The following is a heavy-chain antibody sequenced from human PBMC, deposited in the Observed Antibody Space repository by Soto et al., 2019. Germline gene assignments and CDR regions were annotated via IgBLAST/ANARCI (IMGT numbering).Heavy chain of an antibody. D-gene: IGHD2-8*01. Sequence: PGGSLRLSCAASGFTFSSYSMNWVRQAPGKGLEWVSSISSSSSYIYYADSVKGRFTISRDNAKNSLYLQMNSLRAEDTAVYYCARYCTNGVCYSLGGFDYWGQGTLVTVSS. CDR2: ISSSSSYI. CDR3: ARYCTNGVCYSLGGFDY. V-gene: IGHV3-21*01. J-gene: IGHJ4*02. CDR1: GFTFSSYS.